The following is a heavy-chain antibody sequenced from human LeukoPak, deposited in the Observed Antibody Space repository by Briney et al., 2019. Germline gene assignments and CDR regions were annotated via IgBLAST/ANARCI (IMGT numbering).Heavy chain of an antibody. CDR3: GRGTSGIAAAGYFDY. D-gene: IGHD6-13*01. V-gene: IGHV3-33*01. CDR2: IWYDGSNK. CDR1: GFTFSSYA. Sequence: GGSLRLSCAASGFTFSSYAMHWVRQAPGKGLEWVAVIWYDGSNKYYADSVKGRFTIYRDNSKNTMHLQMNSLRAEDTAMYYCGRGTSGIAAAGYFDYWGQGTLVTVSS. J-gene: IGHJ4*02.